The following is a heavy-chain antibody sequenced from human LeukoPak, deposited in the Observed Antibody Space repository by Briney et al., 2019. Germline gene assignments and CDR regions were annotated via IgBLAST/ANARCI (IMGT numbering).Heavy chain of an antibody. CDR3: ARGILSGAAMVTAAYNWFDP. CDR2: INPSGGST. CDR1: GYTFTSYY. Sequence: ASVKVSCTASGYTFTSYYMHWVRQAPGQGLEWMGIINPSGGSTSYAQKFQGRVTMTRDTSTSTVYMELSSLRSEDTAVYYCARGILSGAAMVTAAYNWFDPWGQGTLVTVSS. V-gene: IGHV1-46*01. D-gene: IGHD5-18*01. J-gene: IGHJ5*02.